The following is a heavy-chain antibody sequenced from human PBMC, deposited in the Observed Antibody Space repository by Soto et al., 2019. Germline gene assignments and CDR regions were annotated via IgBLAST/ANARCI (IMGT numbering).Heavy chain of an antibody. CDR3: ARDPVDSSSSSYYYGMDV. D-gene: IGHD6-6*01. Sequence: SETLSLTCTVSGGSISRGDYYWSWIRQPPGKGLEWIGYIYYSGSTYYNPSLKSRVTISVDTSKNQFSLKLSSVTAADTARYYCARDPVDSSSSSYYYGMDVWGQGTTVTVS. V-gene: IGHV4-30-4*01. CDR1: GGSISRGDYY. J-gene: IGHJ6*02. CDR2: IYYSGST.